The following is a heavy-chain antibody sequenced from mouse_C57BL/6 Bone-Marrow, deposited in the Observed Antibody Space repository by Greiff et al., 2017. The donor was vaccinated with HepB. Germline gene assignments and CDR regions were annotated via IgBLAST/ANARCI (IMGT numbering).Heavy chain of an antibody. CDR1: GYSFTDYN. CDR2: INPNYGTT. Sequence: EVKLQQSGPELVKPGASVKISCKASGYSFTDYNMNWVKQSNGKSLEWIGVINPNYGTTSYNQQFKGKATLTVDQSSSTAYMQLNSLTSEDSAVYYCARSSGKLGRGFAYWGQGTLVTVSA. J-gene: IGHJ3*01. V-gene: IGHV1-39*01. D-gene: IGHD4-1*01. CDR3: ARSSGKLGRGFAY.